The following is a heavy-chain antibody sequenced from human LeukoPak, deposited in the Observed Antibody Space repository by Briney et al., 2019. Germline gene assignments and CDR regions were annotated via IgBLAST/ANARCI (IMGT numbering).Heavy chain of an antibody. CDR1: GFTFSSYS. V-gene: IGHV3-48*01. CDR3: ARYCSSTSCYTPDAFDI. D-gene: IGHD2-2*02. J-gene: IGHJ3*02. CDR2: ISSSSSTI. Sequence: PGGSLRLSCAASGFTFSSYSMNWVRQAPGNGLEWVSYISSSSSTIYYADSVKGRFTISRDNAKNSLYLQMNSLRAEDTAVYYCARYCSSTSCYTPDAFDIWGQGTMVTVSS.